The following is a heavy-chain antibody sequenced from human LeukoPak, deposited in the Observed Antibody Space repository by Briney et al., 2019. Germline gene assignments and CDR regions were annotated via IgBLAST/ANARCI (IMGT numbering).Heavy chain of an antibody. J-gene: IGHJ6*03. D-gene: IGHD3-16*01. Sequence: PSETLSLTCTVSGGSISSYYWNWIRQPPGKGLEWIGYIYYSGITNYNPSLKRRVTISVDTSKNQFSLKLSSVTAADTAVYYCARSLYGRQAGYYYYYMDIWGKGTTVTVSS. V-gene: IGHV4-59*01. CDR2: IYYSGIT. CDR3: ARSLYGRQAGYYYYYMDI. CDR1: GGSISSYY.